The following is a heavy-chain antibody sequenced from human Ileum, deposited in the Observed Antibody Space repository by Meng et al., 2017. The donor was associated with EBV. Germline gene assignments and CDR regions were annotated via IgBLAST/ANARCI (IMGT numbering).Heavy chain of an antibody. V-gene: IGHV4-39*01. D-gene: IGHD2-2*01. J-gene: IGHJ4*02. CDR3: ARSIVVVPAAIYY. CDR1: GGSMRSSSYY. Sequence: QLQGLEAAPGLVKPSEILSLTCTVSGGSMRSSSYYWGWIRQPPGKGLEWIGSIYYSGSTYYTPSLKSRVTISVDTSKNQFSLKLSSVTAADTAVYYCARSIVVVPAAIYYWGQGTLVTVSS. CDR2: IYYSGST.